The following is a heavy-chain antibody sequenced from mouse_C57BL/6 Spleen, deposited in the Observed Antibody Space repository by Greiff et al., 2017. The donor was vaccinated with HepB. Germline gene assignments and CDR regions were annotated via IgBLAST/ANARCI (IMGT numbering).Heavy chain of an antibody. Sequence: QVQLKQSGAELAKPGASVKLSCKASGYTFTSYWMHWVKQRPGQGLEWIGYINPSSGYTKYNQKFKDKATLTADKSSSTAYMQLSSLTYDDSAVYYCARFYYGNSAWFAYWGQGTLVTVSA. J-gene: IGHJ3*01. CDR3: ARFYYGNSAWFAY. D-gene: IGHD2-1*01. CDR2: INPSSGYT. V-gene: IGHV1-7*01. CDR1: GYTFTSYW.